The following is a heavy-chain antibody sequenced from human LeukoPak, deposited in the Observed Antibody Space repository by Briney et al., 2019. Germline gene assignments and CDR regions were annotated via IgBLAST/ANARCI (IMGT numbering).Heavy chain of an antibody. CDR1: RGTFSSYA. D-gene: IGHD1-26*01. CDR2: IIPIFGTA. V-gene: IGHV1-69*05. Sequence: SVKVSCKASRGTFSSYAISWVRQAPAQGLERMGGIIPIFGTANYAQKFQGRVTINTDESTSTAYMELSSLRSEDTAVYYCARVTHIVGATVEAKNWFDPWGQGTLVTVSS. J-gene: IGHJ5*02. CDR3: ARVTHIVGATVEAKNWFDP.